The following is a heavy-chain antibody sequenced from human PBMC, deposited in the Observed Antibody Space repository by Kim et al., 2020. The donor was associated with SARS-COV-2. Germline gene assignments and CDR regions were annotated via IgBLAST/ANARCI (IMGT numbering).Heavy chain of an antibody. V-gene: IGHV3-66*01. J-gene: IGHJ4*02. Sequence: GGSLRLSCAASGFTVSSNYMSWVRQAPGKGLEWVAVIYSGGSTYYADSLKGRFTISRDNSKNTLYLQMNSLRAEDTAVYYCARDPGYSYGYYWGQGTLVTVSS. CDR1: GFTVSSNY. CDR2: IYSGGST. D-gene: IGHD5-18*01. CDR3: ARDPGYSYGYY.